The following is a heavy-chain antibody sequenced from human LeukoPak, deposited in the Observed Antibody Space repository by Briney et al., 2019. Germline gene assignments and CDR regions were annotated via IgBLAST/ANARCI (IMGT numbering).Heavy chain of an antibody. CDR1: GFTFGDYS. D-gene: IGHD5/OR15-5a*01. Sequence: GGSLRLSCTASGFTFGDYSMSWFRKAPGNGLEWVGFVRSKAYGGTTEYAAAVKGRFTISKDDSKNIAYLQMNSLRAEDTAVYYCARDLRKLHAVANWFDPWGQGTLVTVSS. CDR3: ARDLRKLHAVANWFDP. CDR2: VRSKAYGGTT. J-gene: IGHJ5*02. V-gene: IGHV3-49*03.